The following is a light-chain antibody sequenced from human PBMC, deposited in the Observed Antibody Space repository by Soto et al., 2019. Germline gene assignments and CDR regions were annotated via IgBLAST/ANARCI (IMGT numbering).Light chain of an antibody. J-gene: IGLJ1*01. CDR2: DNN. Sequence: QSVLTQPPSVSAAPGQKVTISCSGSTFNIGNNFVSWYQQLPGTAPKVLIYDNNKRPSGIPDRFSASKSGTSATLGITGLQPGDEAVYYCGTWDSSLSAHVFGTGTKVTVL. CDR1: TFNIGNNF. CDR3: GTWDSSLSAHV. V-gene: IGLV1-51*01.